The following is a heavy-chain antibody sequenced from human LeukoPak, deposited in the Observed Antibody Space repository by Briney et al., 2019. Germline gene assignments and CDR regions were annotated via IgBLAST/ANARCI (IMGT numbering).Heavy chain of an antibody. V-gene: IGHV4-30-4*08. J-gene: IGHJ4*02. CDR2: IYYSGST. D-gene: IGHD4-17*01. CDR1: GGSISSGDYY. CDR3: ASTINNDYGDYGRFDY. Sequence: SQTLYLTCTVSGGSISSGDYYWSWIRQPPGKDQEWIGYIYYSGSTYYNPSLKSRVTISVDTSKNQFSLKLSSVTAADTAVYYCASTINNDYGDYGRFDYWGQGTLVTVSS.